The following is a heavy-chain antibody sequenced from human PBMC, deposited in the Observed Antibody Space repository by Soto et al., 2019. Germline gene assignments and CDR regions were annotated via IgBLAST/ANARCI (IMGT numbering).Heavy chain of an antibody. CDR2: ISSNGGST. D-gene: IGHD3-16*01. Sequence: PGGSLRLSCSASGFTFSSYAMHWVRQAPGKGLEYVSAISSNGGSTYYADSVKGRFTISRDNSKNTLYLQMNSLRAEDTAVYYCAKTRRTQYKQYVTYYYGMDVWGQGTTVTVSS. V-gene: IGHV3-64*04. CDR1: GFTFSSYA. J-gene: IGHJ6*02. CDR3: AKTRRTQYKQYVTYYYGMDV.